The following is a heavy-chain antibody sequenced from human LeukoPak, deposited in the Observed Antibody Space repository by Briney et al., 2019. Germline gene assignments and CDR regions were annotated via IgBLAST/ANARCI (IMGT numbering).Heavy chain of an antibody. Sequence: GGSLRLSCAASGFTFSSYGMHWVRQAPGKGLEWVTFIRFDGSNKYYADPVKGRFTISRDNSKNTLYLQMNSLRAEDTAVYYCAKGAFCSSTSCYLWYFDYWGQGTLVTVSS. CDR2: IRFDGSNK. CDR3: AKGAFCSSTSCYLWYFDY. V-gene: IGHV3-30*02. CDR1: GFTFSSYG. J-gene: IGHJ4*02. D-gene: IGHD2-2*01.